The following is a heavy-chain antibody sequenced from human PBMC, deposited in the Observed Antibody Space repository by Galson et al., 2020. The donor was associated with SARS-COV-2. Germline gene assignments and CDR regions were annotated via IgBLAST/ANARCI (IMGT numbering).Heavy chain of an antibody. CDR3: AREGYCTGGSCYAQFGY. Sequence: ETSETLSLTCTVSGAPIYSGGYYWSWIRQFPGEGLEWIGYIHHTGSAFYNPSLESRVTISVDRSKNQFSLNLNSVTAADTAVYYCAREGYCTGGSCYAQFGYWGQGTLVTVSS. D-gene: IGHD2-15*01. CDR2: IHHTGSA. J-gene: IGHJ4*02. CDR1: GAPIYSGGYY. V-gene: IGHV4-31*02.